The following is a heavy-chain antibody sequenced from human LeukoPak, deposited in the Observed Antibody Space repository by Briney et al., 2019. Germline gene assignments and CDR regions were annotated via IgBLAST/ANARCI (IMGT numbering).Heavy chain of an antibody. D-gene: IGHD3-22*01. Sequence: SETLSLTCTVSGGSISSYYWNWIRQPAGKGLEWIGHIYTSGSANYNPSLKSRVTISVDTSKNQFSLKLSSVTAADTAVYYCARGLAYYYDSEGAFDIWGQGTMVTVSS. V-gene: IGHV4-4*07. J-gene: IGHJ3*02. CDR2: IYTSGSA. CDR3: ARGLAYYYDSEGAFDI. CDR1: GGSISSYY.